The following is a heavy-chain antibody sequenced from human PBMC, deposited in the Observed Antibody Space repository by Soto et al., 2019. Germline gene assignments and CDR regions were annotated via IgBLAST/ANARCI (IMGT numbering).Heavy chain of an antibody. Sequence: NPSETLSLTCAVYGGSFSGYYWTWIRQSPEKGLEWIGEVNHSGTTYYNPSLKTRVTISVHTPKNQFSLKMSSVTAADTAVYYCARGIGYCSSINCYSSRRLRFDPWGQGTLVTVSS. D-gene: IGHD2-2*01. J-gene: IGHJ5*02. CDR3: ARGIGYCSSINCYSSRRLRFDP. CDR1: GGSFSGYY. CDR2: VNHSGTT. V-gene: IGHV4-34*01.